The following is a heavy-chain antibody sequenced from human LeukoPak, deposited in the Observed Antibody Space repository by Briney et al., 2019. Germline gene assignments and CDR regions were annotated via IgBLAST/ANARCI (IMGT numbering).Heavy chain of an antibody. J-gene: IGHJ5*02. Sequence: GESLKISCKGSGYSFTSYWIGWVRQMPGKGLEWMGIIYPGDSDTRYSPSFQGQVTISADKSISTAYLQWSSLKASDTAMYYCARVHDDYGDYEWFDPWGQGTLATVSS. CDR3: ARVHDDYGDYEWFDP. CDR2: IYPGDSDT. CDR1: GYSFTSYW. V-gene: IGHV5-51*01. D-gene: IGHD4-17*01.